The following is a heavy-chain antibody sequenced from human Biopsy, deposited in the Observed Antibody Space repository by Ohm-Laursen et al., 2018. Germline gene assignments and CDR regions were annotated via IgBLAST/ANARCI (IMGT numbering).Heavy chain of an antibody. CDR1: GDSISSYY. J-gene: IGHJ2*01. CDR2: VYYTGST. V-gene: IGHV4-59*01. CDR3: ARDRGYYSDRTVPGYFDL. D-gene: IGHD3-22*01. Sequence: GTLSLTCTVSGDSISSYYWSWIRQPPGKGLQGIGYVYYTGSTDYNPPLQSRVTISVDTSKNHFSLRLRSVTPADTAIYYCARDRGYYSDRTVPGYFDLWGRGTLFTVSS.